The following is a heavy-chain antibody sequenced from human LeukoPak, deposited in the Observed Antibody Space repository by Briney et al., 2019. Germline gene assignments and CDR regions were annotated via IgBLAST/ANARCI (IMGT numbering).Heavy chain of an antibody. D-gene: IGHD3-22*01. CDR3: ARESGYRDSSGYYDY. J-gene: IGHJ4*02. V-gene: IGHV3-21*01. CDR2: ISSSSSYI. CDR1: GFTFSSYN. Sequence: GGSLRLSCAASGFTFSSYNMNWVRQAPGKGLEWVSSISSSSSYIYYADSVKGRFTISRDNAKNSLYLQMNSLRAEDTAVYYCARESGYRDSSGYYDYWGQGTLVTVSS.